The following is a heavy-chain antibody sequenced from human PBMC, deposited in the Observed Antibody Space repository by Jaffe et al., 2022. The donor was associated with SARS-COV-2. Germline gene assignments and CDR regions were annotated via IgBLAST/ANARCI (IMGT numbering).Heavy chain of an antibody. CDR1: GGSISSYY. V-gene: IGHV4-59*12. D-gene: IGHD3-3*01. CDR3: AKVGGATAGRSGYIAPFDY. CDR2: IYYSGSS. Sequence: QVQLQESGPGLVKPSETLSLTCTVSGGSISSYYWSWIRQPPGKGLEWIAYIYYSGSSNSNPSLKSRVTISVDTSKNQISLKLSSVTAADTAVYYCAKVGGATAGRSGYIAPFDYWGQGTLVTVSS. J-gene: IGHJ4*02.